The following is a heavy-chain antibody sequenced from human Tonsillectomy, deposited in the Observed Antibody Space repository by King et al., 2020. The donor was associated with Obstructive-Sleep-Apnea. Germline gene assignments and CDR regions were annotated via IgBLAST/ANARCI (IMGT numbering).Heavy chain of an antibody. CDR1: GFTFSTYE. Sequence: VQLVESGGGVVQPGRSLRLSCAASGFTFSTYERHWVRQAPGKGLEWVAVISYDGSDKYYADSVKGRLTISRDNSKNTLSLQMNSLTTEDTAVFYCATYGDYPGSSFDYWGQGTLVTVSS. D-gene: IGHD4-17*01. J-gene: IGHJ4*02. V-gene: IGHV3-30*04. CDR2: ISYDGSDK. CDR3: ATYGDYPGSSFDY.